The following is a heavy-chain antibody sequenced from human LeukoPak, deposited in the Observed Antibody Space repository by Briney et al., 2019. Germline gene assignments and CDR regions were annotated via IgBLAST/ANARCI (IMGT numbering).Heavy chain of an antibody. D-gene: IGHD6-19*01. J-gene: IGHJ2*01. Sequence: GESLKISCKGSGYSFTSYWIGWVRQMPGKGLEWMGIIYPGDSDTRYSPPFQGQVTISADKSISTAYLQWSSLKASDTAMYYCASFSGWGPQPGYPGYFDLWGRGTLVTVSS. CDR3: ASFSGWGPQPGYPGYFDL. V-gene: IGHV5-51*01. CDR1: GYSFTSYW. CDR2: IYPGDSDT.